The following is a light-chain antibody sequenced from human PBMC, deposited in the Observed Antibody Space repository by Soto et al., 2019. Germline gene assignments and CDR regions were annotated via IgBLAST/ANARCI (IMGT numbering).Light chain of an antibody. V-gene: IGLV2-14*01. J-gene: IGLJ3*02. Sequence: QSVLTQPASVSGSPAQSITISCTGTSSDDGGYNYVSWYQQYLGKAPKLMIYEVSNRPSGVSNRFSGSKSGNTASLTISGLQAEDEADYYCSSYTSSSTRVFGGGTKLTVL. CDR2: EVS. CDR3: SSYTSSSTRV. CDR1: SSDDGGYNY.